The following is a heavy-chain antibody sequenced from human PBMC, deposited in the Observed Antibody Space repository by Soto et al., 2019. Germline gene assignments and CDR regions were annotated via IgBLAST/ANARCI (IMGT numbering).Heavy chain of an antibody. CDR3: AKRPHIYCSGGSCSVFDY. CDR2: ISGSGGST. V-gene: IGHV3-23*01. D-gene: IGHD2-15*01. CDR1: GFTFSSYA. Sequence: GGSLRLSCAASGFTFSSYAMSWVRQAPGKGLEWVSAISGSGGSTYYADSVKGRFTISRDNSKNTLYLQMNSLRAEDTAVYYCAKRPHIYCSGGSCSVFDYWGQGTLVTVSS. J-gene: IGHJ4*02.